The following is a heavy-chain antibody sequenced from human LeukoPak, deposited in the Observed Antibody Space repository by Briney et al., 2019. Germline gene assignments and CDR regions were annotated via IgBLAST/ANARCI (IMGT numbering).Heavy chain of an antibody. Sequence: GGSLRLSCAASGFTFSSYEMNWVRQAPGKGLEWVSVIYSGGSTYYADSVKGRFTISRDNSKNTVYLQMNSLRAEDTAVYYCARESSGWLQLFDYWGQGTLVTVSS. CDR3: ARESSGWLQLFDY. J-gene: IGHJ4*02. D-gene: IGHD5-24*01. CDR2: IYSGGST. CDR1: GFTFSSYE. V-gene: IGHV3-66*01.